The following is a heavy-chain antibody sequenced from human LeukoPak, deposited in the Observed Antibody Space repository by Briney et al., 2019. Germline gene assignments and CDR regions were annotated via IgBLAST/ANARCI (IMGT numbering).Heavy chain of an antibody. J-gene: IGHJ4*02. Sequence: SETLSLTCVVSGYSISSGYYWGWIRQPPGKGLEWIGSIYHSGSIYYNPSLKSRVTIAVDTPKNQFSLKLNSVTAADTAVYYCARGATIVRGPIDYWGQGTLVTVSS. V-gene: IGHV4-38-2*01. CDR3: ARGATIVRGPIDY. D-gene: IGHD3-10*01. CDR2: IYHSGSI. CDR1: GYSISSGYY.